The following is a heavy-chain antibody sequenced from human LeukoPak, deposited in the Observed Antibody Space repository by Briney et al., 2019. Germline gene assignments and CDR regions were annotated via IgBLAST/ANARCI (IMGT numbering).Heavy chain of an antibody. J-gene: IGHJ6*03. CDR2: VRYDGSEK. V-gene: IGHV3-30*02. CDR3: AKGSFYCTSSTCPQYYYYMDV. D-gene: IGHD2/OR15-2a*01. Sequence: GGSLRLSCAASGFTFTRYTMHWVRQAPGKGLEWVAFVRYDGSEKYYADSVKGRFTISRDNSRNTVFLQMYSLTAEDTAVYYCAKGSFYCTSSTCPQYYYYMDVWGTGTTVIVSS. CDR1: GFTFTRYT.